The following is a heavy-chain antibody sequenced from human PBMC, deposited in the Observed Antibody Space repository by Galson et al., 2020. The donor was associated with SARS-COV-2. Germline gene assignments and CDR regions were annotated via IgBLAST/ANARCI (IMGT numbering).Heavy chain of an antibody. J-gene: IGHJ4*02. Sequence: GESLTISCAASGFTFGSYAMHWVRQAPGKGLEWVAVISSDGRTKYYAESAKGRFTMSRDDSKNTMSVQMNSLRTEDTAVYYCAREVSSHFELDYWGQGTLVTVSS. D-gene: IGHD3-9*01. V-gene: IGHV3-30*04. CDR3: AREVSSHFELDY. CDR2: ISSDGRTK. CDR1: GFTFGSYA.